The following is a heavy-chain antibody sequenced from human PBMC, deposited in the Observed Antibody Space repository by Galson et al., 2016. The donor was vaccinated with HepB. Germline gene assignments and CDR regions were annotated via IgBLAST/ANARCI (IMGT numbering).Heavy chain of an antibody. CDR3: VRGGVCGNFAWREAEH. CDR2: MNPNSGNR. Sequence: VKVSCKASGYTFTEYDMNWVRQATGQGLEWMGWMNPNSGNRGYAQKFQGGVTMTRDTSIKTAFMELSSLRSEDTAVDFCVRGGVCGNFAWREAEHWGQGSLVTVS. J-gene: IGHJ4*02. CDR1: GYTFTEYD. V-gene: IGHV1-8*01. D-gene: IGHD1-26*01.